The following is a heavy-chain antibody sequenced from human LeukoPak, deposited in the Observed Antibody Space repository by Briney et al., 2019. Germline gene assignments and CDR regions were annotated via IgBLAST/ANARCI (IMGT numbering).Heavy chain of an antibody. CDR1: GYTFTDYY. V-gene: IGHV1-2*02. J-gene: IGHJ4*02. CDR3: ARARWQLVPYFDS. D-gene: IGHD6-6*01. CDR2: INPNSGGT. Sequence: ASVKVSCKASGYTFTDYYMHWVRRAPGQGLEWMGWINPNSGGTNFAQKFQGRVAMTRDTSISTAYLELGSLRSDDTAVYFRARARWQLVPYFDSWGQGTLVTVSS.